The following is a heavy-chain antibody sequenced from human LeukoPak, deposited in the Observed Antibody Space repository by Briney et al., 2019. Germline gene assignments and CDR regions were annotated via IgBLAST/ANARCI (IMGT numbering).Heavy chain of an antibody. Sequence: GGSLRLSCVGSGFTFSVYWLHWVRQVPGEGLEWVSHVTSDGTNSRNADSVKGRFTISRDNAKNTLYLQMNTLRAEDTAVYYCARGVRYGMDVWGQGTTVTVSS. CDR2: VTSDGTNS. CDR3: ARGVRYGMDV. V-gene: IGHV3-74*01. D-gene: IGHD5/OR15-5a*01. CDR1: GFTFSVYW. J-gene: IGHJ6*02.